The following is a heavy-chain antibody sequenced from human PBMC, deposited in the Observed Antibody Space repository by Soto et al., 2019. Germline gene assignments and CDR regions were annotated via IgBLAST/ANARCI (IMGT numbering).Heavy chain of an antibody. J-gene: IGHJ4*02. CDR2: INPNSGGT. Sequence: DPLKLSCKACGYTSTGYYMHFVREAQEQGLEWMGWINPNSGGTNYAQKFQCRVTMTRDTSSSTAYMELRSLRSDETAVYYCAAGVGTMVRGVMGGPGYWGQGTLVTLSS. D-gene: IGHD3-10*01. CDR3: AAGVGTMVRGVMGGPGY. V-gene: IGHV1-2*02. CDR1: GYTSTGYY.